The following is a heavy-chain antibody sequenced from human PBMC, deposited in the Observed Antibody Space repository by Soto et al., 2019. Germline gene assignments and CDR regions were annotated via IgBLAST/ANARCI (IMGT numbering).Heavy chain of an antibody. Sequence: EVQLVESGGGLVKPGGSLRLSCAASGFTFSSYSMNWVRQAPGKGLEWVTSITMSSDYIYYVDSVKGRFTVSRDNAKISLYLHMTSLRTEDTAVYYCARDASMRKQREGWFDPWGQGTLVTVSS. CDR1: GFTFSSYS. J-gene: IGHJ5*02. CDR2: ITMSSDYI. D-gene: IGHD6-25*01. V-gene: IGHV3-21*01. CDR3: ARDASMRKQREGWFDP.